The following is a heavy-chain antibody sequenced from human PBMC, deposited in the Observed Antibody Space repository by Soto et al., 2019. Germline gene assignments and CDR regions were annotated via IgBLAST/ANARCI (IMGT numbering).Heavy chain of an antibody. V-gene: IGHV4-34*01. CDR2: INHSGST. CDR3: ARSESGYYINWFDP. CDR1: GGSFSGYY. Sequence: PSETLSLTCAVYGGSFSGYYWSWIRQPPGKGLEWIGEINHSGSTNYNPSLKSRVTISVDTSKNQFSLKLSSVTAADTAVYYCARSESGYYINWFDPWGQGTLVTVSS. D-gene: IGHD3-22*01. J-gene: IGHJ5*02.